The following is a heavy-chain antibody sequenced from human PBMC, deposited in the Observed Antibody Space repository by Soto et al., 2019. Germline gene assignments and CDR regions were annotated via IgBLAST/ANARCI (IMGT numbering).Heavy chain of an antibody. J-gene: IGHJ4*02. D-gene: IGHD3-10*01. CDR3: ARGRLNYGTYCSDY. CDR2: IRYSSITI. CDR1: GFTFSIYN. V-gene: IGHV3-48*02. Sequence: EVQLVESGGGLVQSGGSLRLSCVASGFTFSIYNMNWVRQAPGKGLEWGSFIRYSSITIYYADTVKGRFTITRDNAKNSLYLQMNSLRDEDTAGYYCARGRLNYGTYCSDYWGQGSLVAVSA.